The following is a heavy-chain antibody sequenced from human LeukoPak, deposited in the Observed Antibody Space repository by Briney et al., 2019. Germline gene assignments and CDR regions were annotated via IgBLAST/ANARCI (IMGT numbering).Heavy chain of an antibody. CDR1: GGSFSGYY. CDR3: ARARGYCSDGSCYLDC. V-gene: IGHV4-34*01. J-gene: IGHJ4*02. CDR2: INHSGST. Sequence: SETLSLTCAVYGGSFSGYYWSWIRQPPGKGLEWIGEINHSGSTNYNPSLKSRVTISVDTSKNQFSLKLSSVTAADTAVYYCARARGYCSDGSCYLDCWGQGTLVTVSS. D-gene: IGHD2-15*01.